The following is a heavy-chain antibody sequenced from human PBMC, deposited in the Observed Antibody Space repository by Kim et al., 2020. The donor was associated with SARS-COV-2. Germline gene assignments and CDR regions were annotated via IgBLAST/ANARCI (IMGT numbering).Heavy chain of an antibody. V-gene: IGHV4-34*01. CDR1: GGSFSGYY. J-gene: IGHJ6*01. D-gene: IGHD3-10*01. CDR3: ARDSRGYGSGSYYPYYYG. CDR2: INHSGST. Sequence: SETLSLTCAVYGGSFSGYYWSWIRQPPGKGLEWIGEINHSGSTNYNPSLKSRVTISVDTSKNQFSLKLSSVTAADTAVYYCARDSRGYGSGSYYPYYYG.